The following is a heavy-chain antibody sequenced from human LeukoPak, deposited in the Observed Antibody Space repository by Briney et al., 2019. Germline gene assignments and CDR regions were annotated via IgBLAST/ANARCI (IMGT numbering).Heavy chain of an antibody. D-gene: IGHD2-15*01. V-gene: IGHV3-48*01. Sequence: GGSLRLSCAASGFTFSSYSMNWVRQAPGKGPEWIVYVTSSSRTIYYADSVKGRFTISRDNAKSSLYLQLDSLRAEDTAVYYCARDLIGGNAYDYWGQGALVTVSS. CDR2: VTSSSRTI. CDR3: ARDLIGGNAYDY. CDR1: GFTFSSYS. J-gene: IGHJ4*02.